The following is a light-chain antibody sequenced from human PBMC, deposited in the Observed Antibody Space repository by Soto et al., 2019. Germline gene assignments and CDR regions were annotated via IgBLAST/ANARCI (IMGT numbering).Light chain of an antibody. CDR3: QQSYSTPMYT. CDR2: DAS. J-gene: IGKJ2*01. CDR1: QTITTY. V-gene: IGKV1-39*01. Sequence: DIQMTQSPSSLSASVGDRVTITCRASQTITTYLNWYQQKPGKAPKLLIYDASSLQSGVPSRFGGSGSGTHFTLTISGLQPEDSAPYYCQQSYSTPMYTFGQGNKLVIK.